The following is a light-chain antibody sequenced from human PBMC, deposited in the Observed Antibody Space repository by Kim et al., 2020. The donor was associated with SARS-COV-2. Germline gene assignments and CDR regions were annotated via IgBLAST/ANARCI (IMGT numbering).Light chain of an antibody. Sequence: QSVLTQPPSASGSPGQSVTISCTGTSSDVDDYKYVSWFQHHPGKAPKLMIYEVSKRPSGVPDRFSGSKSGNTASLTVSGLQAEDEADYYCIAYAGSNNKVFGGGTQLTVL. CDR3: IAYAGSNNKV. CDR1: SSDVDDYKY. CDR2: EVS. J-gene: IGLJ3*02. V-gene: IGLV2-8*01.